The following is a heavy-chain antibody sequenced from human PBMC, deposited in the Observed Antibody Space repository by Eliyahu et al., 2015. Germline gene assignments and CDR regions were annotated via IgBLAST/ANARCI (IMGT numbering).Heavy chain of an antibody. CDR2: IYYSGST. CDR3: TRRRETSGHWYFDL. CDR1: GGSVSSNDY. Sequence: QLQLQESGPGLVKPSETLSLTCPLSGGSVSSNDYWTWIRQPPGKGLEWIGSIYYSGSTYYNPALNSRVTVSVDTSKNQFSLKLSSVTAADTAVYYCTRRRETSGHWYFDLWGRGTLVTVSS. J-gene: IGHJ2*01. D-gene: IGHD3-10*01. V-gene: IGHV4-39*01.